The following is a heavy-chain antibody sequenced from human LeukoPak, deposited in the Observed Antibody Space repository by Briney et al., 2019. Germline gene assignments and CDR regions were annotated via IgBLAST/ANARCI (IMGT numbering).Heavy chain of an antibody. D-gene: IGHD3-22*01. V-gene: IGHV1-18*01. CDR3: ARGNYYYDPVWVGDY. CDR1: GYTFPSYG. Sequence: ASVKVACKAYGYTFPSYGISWVRQAPGQGLEWMGWISAYNGNTNYAQKLQGRVTMTTDTSTSTAYMELRSLRSDDTAVYSCARGNYYYDPVWVGDYWGQGTLVTVSS. J-gene: IGHJ4*02. CDR2: ISAYNGNT.